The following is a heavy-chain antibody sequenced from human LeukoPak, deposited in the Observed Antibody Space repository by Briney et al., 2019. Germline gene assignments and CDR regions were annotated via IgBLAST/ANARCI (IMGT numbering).Heavy chain of an antibody. V-gene: IGHV3-23*01. J-gene: IGHJ4*02. CDR2: ISGSGGST. CDR1: GFTFSSYA. CDR3: AKDTDIAVVVALGY. D-gene: IGHD2-15*01. Sequence: PGGSLRLSCAAPGFTFSSYAMSWVRQAPGKGLEWVSAISGSGGSTYYADSVKGRFTISRDNSKNTLYLQMKSLRAEDTAVYYCAKDTDIAVVVALGYWGQGTLVTVSS.